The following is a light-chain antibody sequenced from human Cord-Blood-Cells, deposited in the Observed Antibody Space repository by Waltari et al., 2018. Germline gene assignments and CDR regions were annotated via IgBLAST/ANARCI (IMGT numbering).Light chain of an antibody. V-gene: IGKV3-20*01. CDR1: QSVSSSY. Sequence: EIVLTQSPGTLSLSPGERATLSCRASQSVSSSYLAWYQQKPGQDPRLLIYGASSRATGIQDRFSGSGSGTDFTLTISRLEPEDFAVYYCQQYGSSPTFGQGTKLEIK. CDR3: QQYGSSPT. CDR2: GAS. J-gene: IGKJ2*01.